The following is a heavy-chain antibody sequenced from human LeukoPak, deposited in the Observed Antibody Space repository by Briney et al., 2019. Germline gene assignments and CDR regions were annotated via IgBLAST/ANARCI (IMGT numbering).Heavy chain of an antibody. Sequence: PGGSLRLSCAASGFTFSSYGMSWFRQAPGKGLERLSAISGSGGSTYYADSVQGRFTISRDNSKNTLYLQMSSLRAEDTAVYYCANSPKSDYWGQGTLVTVSS. CDR3: ANSPKSDY. CDR1: GFTFSSYG. V-gene: IGHV3-23*01. J-gene: IGHJ4*02. CDR2: ISGSGGST.